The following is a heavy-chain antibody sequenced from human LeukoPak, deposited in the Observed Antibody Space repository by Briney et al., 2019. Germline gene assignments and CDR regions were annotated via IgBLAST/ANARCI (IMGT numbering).Heavy chain of an antibody. V-gene: IGHV3-73*01. CDR3: TGGSGWYSPDY. J-gene: IGHJ4*02. CDR1: GFTFSDSA. D-gene: IGHD6-19*01. CDR2: IRGKTNSYAT. Sequence: GGSLKLSCAASGFTFSDSAMNWVRQASGKGLEWVGHIRGKTNSYATAYAASVRGRFTISRDDSKNTAYLQMNSLKTVDTAVYYCTGGSGWYSPDYWGQGTLVTVSS.